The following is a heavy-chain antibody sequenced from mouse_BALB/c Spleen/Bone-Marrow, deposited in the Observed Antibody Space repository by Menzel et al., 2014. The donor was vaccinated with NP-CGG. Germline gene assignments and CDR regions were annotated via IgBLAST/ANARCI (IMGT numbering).Heavy chain of an antibody. J-gene: IGHJ4*01. CDR2: IDTSDSYI. D-gene: IGHD2-4*01. CDR1: GYTSTDKW. CDR3: ARGGHDFSLDY. Sequence: QVQLQQSGAEFVMPGASVKISCKASGYTSTDKWMHWVKQRPGQCLEWIGAIDTSDSYINYNQKFKGKASLTVDASSSTAYMHLSSLTSDDSAVYYCARGGHDFSLDYWGQGTSVIVSS. V-gene: IGHV1-69*01.